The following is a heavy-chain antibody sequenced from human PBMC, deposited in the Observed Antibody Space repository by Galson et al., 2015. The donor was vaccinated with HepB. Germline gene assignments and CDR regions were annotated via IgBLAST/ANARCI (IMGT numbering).Heavy chain of an antibody. V-gene: IGHV7-4-1*02. D-gene: IGHD3-3*01. J-gene: IGHJ6*03. CDR1: GYTFTDYV. Sequence: SVNVSCKASGYTFTDYVVNWVRQAPGRGLEWMGWMNTNTGKPTYAPGFAGRFVFSLDTSVTTAYLQISSLETDDTAVYYCARSPLRFLDWLPYYDYYYMDGGREGTEVTVS. CDR3: ARSPLRFLDWLPYYDYYYMDG. CDR2: MNTNTGKP.